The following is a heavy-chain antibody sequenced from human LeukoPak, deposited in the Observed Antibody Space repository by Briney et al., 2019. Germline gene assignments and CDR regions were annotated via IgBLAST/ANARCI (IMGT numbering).Heavy chain of an antibody. V-gene: IGHV3-30*18. CDR2: ISYDGSNK. CDR3: AKEGQLLFHNWFDP. J-gene: IGHJ5*02. Sequence: PGRSLRLSCAASGFTFSSYGMHWVRQAPGKGLEWVAVISYDGSNKYYADSVKGRFTISRDNSKNTLYLQMNSLRAEDTAVYYCAKEGQLLFHNWFDPWGQGTLVTVSS. CDR1: GFTFSSYG. D-gene: IGHD2-2*01.